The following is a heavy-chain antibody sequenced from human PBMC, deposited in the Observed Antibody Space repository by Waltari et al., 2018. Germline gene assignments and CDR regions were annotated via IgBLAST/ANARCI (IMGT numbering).Heavy chain of an antibody. CDR1: GGSISSHY. V-gene: IGHV4-59*11. CDR3: AREGLDY. CDR2: IYYSGST. J-gene: IGHJ4*02. Sequence: QVQLQESGPGLVKPSETLSLTCTVSGGSISSHYWSWIRQPPGKGLEWIGYIYYSGSTNYNPSLKSRVTISVDTSKNQFSLKLSSVTAADTAVYYCAREGLDYWGQGTLVTVSS.